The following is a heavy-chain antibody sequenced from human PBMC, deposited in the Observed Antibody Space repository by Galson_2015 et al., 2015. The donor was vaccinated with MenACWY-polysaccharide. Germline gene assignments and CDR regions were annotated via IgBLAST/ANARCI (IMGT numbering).Heavy chain of an antibody. D-gene: IGHD6-6*01. V-gene: IGHV4-31*03. CDR1: GGSISSGGYF. Sequence: QVQLHESGPGLVKPSQTLSLICTVSGGSISSGGYFWSWVRQHPRKGLGGIGYIDYSGSTDYNPSLKSRVMISLDTSKNQFSLKLNSVTAADTAVYYCAREEKFSRIPVGFDPWGQGILVTVSS. CDR3: AREEKFSRIPVGFDP. J-gene: IGHJ5*02. CDR2: IDYSGST.